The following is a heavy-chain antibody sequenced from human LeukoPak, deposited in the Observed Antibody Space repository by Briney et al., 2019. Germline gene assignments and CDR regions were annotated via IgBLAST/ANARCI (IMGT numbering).Heavy chain of an antibody. D-gene: IGHD3-10*01. Sequence: SETLSLTCTVSGGSISSYYWSWIRQPPGKGLEWIGYIYYSGSTNYNPSLKSRVTISVDTSKNQFSLKLSSVTAADTAVYYCARDLYGSGGYLGYWGQGTLVTVSS. V-gene: IGHV4-59*01. CDR1: GGSISSYY. CDR3: ARDLYGSGGYLGY. J-gene: IGHJ4*02. CDR2: IYYSGST.